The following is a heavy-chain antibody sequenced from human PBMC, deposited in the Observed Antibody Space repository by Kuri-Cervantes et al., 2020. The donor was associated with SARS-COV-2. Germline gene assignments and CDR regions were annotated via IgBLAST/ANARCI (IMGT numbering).Heavy chain of an antibody. Sequence: GGSLRLSCAASGFTVSSNYMSWVRQAPGKGLEWVSVLYSSGSTYNADSVKGRFTISRDNSKNTLYLQMNSLRAEDTAVYYCARDIVVVPAARTPGMDVWGQGTTVTVSS. J-gene: IGHJ6*02. CDR1: GFTVSSNY. D-gene: IGHD2-2*01. CDR2: LYSSGST. V-gene: IGHV3-66*03. CDR3: ARDIVVVPAARTPGMDV.